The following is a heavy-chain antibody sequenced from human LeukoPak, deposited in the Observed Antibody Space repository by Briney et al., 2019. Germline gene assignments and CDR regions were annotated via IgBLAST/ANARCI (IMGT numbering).Heavy chain of an antibody. J-gene: IGHJ4*02. Sequence: GGSLRLSCAASGFTFSNAWMSWVRQAPGKGLEWVSRIKSKTDGGTTDYAAPVKGRFAISRDDSKNTLYLQMNSLKTEDTAVYYCITDSGKGGYWGQGTLVTVSS. D-gene: IGHD2-15*01. CDR2: IKSKTDGGTT. V-gene: IGHV3-15*01. CDR1: GFTFSNAW. CDR3: ITDSGKGGY.